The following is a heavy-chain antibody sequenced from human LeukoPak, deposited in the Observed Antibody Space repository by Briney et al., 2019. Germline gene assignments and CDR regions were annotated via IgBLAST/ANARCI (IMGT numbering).Heavy chain of an antibody. CDR1: GFTFSDYG. CDR3: AKELRSGGVVTNFDY. V-gene: IGHV3-23*01. J-gene: IGHJ4*02. Sequence: GASLRLSCAASGFTFSDYGMSWVRQAPGKGLEWVAAISRSGDVTFHADSVRDRFSISRDNSKDTLYVQMNSLRAEDTAVYYCAKELRSGGVVTNFDYWGQGTLVTVSS. CDR2: ISRSGDVT. D-gene: IGHD3-22*01.